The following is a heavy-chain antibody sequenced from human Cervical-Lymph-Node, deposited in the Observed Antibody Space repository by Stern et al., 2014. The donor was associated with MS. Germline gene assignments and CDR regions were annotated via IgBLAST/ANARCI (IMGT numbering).Heavy chain of an antibody. CDR1: GGTFSSHA. Sequence: QVQLVQSGPEVKKPGSSVKASCKASGGTFSSHAISWVRQAPGQGLEWVGGIIAIFGAATYSQKLQGRVTITADKSTNTAYMELTSLRSDDTAVFDCARGKQWLYTTIPPFDYWGQGTLVIVSS. CDR3: ARGKQWLYTTIPPFDY. D-gene: IGHD5-12*01. CDR2: IIAIFGAA. V-gene: IGHV1-69*06. J-gene: IGHJ4*02.